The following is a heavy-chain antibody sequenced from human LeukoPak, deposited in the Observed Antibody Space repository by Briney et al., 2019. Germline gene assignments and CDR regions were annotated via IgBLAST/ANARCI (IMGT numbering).Heavy chain of an antibody. CDR2: LSGSGITT. J-gene: IGHJ4*01. V-gene: IGHV3-23*01. D-gene: IGHD6-19*01. CDR1: GFTFSNSA. Sequence: GGSLRLSCAASGFTFSNSAMSWVRQAPGKGLEWVSTLSGSGITTYYADSVKGRFTISRDNSKNTLYLQMNSLRAEDTAVYYCAKGIYSSGWTYFDYWGHGTLVTVSS. CDR3: AKGIYSSGWTYFDY.